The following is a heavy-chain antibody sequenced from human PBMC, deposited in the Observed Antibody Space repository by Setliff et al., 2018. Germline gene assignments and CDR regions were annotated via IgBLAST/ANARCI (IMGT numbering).Heavy chain of an antibody. J-gene: IGHJ4*02. D-gene: IGHD1-26*01. CDR1: GYTFTNYA. Sequence: ASVKVSCKASGYTFTNYAIHWVRQAPGQRPEWMGWINTGNANTKYSQKFQGRVTITRDDADSSLYLYMNSLRVDDTDVYFCASRIGGSPYWGQGTQVTVSS. V-gene: IGHV1-3*04. CDR2: INTGNANT. CDR3: ASRIGGSPY.